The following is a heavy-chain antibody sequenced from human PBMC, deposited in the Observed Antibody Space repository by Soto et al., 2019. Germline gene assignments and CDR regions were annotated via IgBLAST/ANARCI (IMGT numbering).Heavy chain of an antibody. Sequence: QVQLQESGPGLVKPSGTLSLTCAVSGGSISSSNWWSWVRQPPGKGLEWIGEIYHSGSTNYNPSLTSRVTISVDKSKIEFSLRLGSVTAADTAVYYCARGIGIVVVPAAILDVWGQGTTVTVSS. V-gene: IGHV4-4*02. CDR2: IYHSGST. D-gene: IGHD2-2*01. CDR1: GGSISSSNW. CDR3: ARGIGIVVVPAAILDV. J-gene: IGHJ6*02.